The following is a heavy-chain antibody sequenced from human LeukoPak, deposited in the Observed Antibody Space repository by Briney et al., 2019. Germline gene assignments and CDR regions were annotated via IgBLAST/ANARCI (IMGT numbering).Heavy chain of an antibody. CDR3: ARHNIGYCSGGSCYSVNNYYYYYMDV. Sequence: SETLSLTCTVSGGSISSYYWSWIRQPPGKGLEWIGSIYHSGSTYYNPSLKSRVTISVDTSKNQFSLKLSSVTAADTAVYYCARHNIGYCSGGSCYSVNNYYYYYMDVWGKGTTVTVSS. J-gene: IGHJ6*03. CDR1: GGSISSYY. V-gene: IGHV4-59*08. CDR2: IYHSGST. D-gene: IGHD2-15*01.